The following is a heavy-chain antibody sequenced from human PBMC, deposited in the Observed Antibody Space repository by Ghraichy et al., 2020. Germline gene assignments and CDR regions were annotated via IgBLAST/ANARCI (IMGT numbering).Heavy chain of an antibody. V-gene: IGHV4-39*01. D-gene: IGHD6-13*01. CDR3: VRHTDRSNWYSIYI. Sequence: LSLTCTVSGDYISSLSYYWGWVRQPPGKGLEWIGTIYYSGSTYYNPSLQSRVTISVDMSTNQFSLRLSSVTAADTAVYYCVRHTDRSNWYSIYIWGQGTMVTVSS. CDR2: IYYSGST. CDR1: GDYISSLSYY. J-gene: IGHJ3*02.